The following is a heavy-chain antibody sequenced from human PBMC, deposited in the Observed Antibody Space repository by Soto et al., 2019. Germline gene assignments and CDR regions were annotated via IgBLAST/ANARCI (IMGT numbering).Heavy chain of an antibody. Sequence: ASVKVSCKASGYTFTSYYMHWVRQAPGQGLEWMGIINPSGGSTSYAQKFQGRVTMTRDTSTSTVYMELSSLRSEDTAVYYCASFSRVVVDGGYYYGMDGWVQGNTVTV. D-gene: IGHD2-21*01. CDR2: INPSGGST. V-gene: IGHV1-46*01. CDR1: GYTFTSYY. J-gene: IGHJ6*02. CDR3: ASFSRVVVDGGYYYGMDG.